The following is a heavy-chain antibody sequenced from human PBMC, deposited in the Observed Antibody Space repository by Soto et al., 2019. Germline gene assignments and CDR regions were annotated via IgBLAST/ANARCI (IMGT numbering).Heavy chain of an antibody. V-gene: IGHV5-51*01. CDR1: GYSFTSYW. D-gene: IGHD6-19*01. Sequence: PGESLKISCKGSGYSFTSYWIGWVRQMPGKGLEWMGIIYPGDSDTRYSPSFQGQVTISADKSISTAYLQWSSLKASDTAMYYCASSSLLNSSGWLYFDYWGQGTLVTVSS. J-gene: IGHJ4*02. CDR3: ASSSLLNSSGWLYFDY. CDR2: IYPGDSDT.